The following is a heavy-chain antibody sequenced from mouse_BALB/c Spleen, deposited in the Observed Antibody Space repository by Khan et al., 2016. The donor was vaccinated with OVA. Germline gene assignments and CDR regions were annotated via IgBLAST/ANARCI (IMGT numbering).Heavy chain of an antibody. V-gene: IGHV5-6-4*01. D-gene: IGHD1-1*01. CDR2: ITSGGSYT. CDR1: GFTFSSYS. CDR3: SRDMTYYVSSFYFDY. Sequence: EVELVESGGGLVKPGGSLKFSCAASGFTFSSYSMSWVRQTPEKRLEWVATITSGGSYTYYPDSVKGRFTISRDNAKNTLYLQMSSLKSEDTAMYYCSRDMTYYVSSFYFDYWGQGTTLTVSS. J-gene: IGHJ2*01.